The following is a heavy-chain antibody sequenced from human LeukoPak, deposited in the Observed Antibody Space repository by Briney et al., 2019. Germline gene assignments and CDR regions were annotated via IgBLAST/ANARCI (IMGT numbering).Heavy chain of an antibody. J-gene: IGHJ4*02. CDR2: IYYSGST. D-gene: IGHD6-19*01. CDR3: ARDAFGTVAGPIDY. Sequence: SETLSLTCTVSGGSISSYYWSWIRQPPGKGLEWIGYIYYSGSTNYNPSLKSRVTISVDTSKNQFSLKLSSVTAADTAVYYCARDAFGTVAGPIDYWGQGTLVTVSS. V-gene: IGHV4-59*01. CDR1: GGSISSYY.